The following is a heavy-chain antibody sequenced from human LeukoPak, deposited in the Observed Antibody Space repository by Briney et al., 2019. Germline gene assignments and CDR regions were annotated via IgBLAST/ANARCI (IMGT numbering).Heavy chain of an antibody. CDR3: AKRGDHFYMDV. D-gene: IGHD2-21*02. J-gene: IGHJ6*03. V-gene: IGHV3-23*01. CDR2: ITATGGST. CDR1: GFTFTTYA. Sequence: GSLRLSCAASGFTFTTYAMSWVRQAPGKRLEWVSTITATGGSTYYADSVKGRFTISRDNSKNTLYLQMNSLRAEDTAVYYCAKRGDHFYMDVWGKGTTVTVSS.